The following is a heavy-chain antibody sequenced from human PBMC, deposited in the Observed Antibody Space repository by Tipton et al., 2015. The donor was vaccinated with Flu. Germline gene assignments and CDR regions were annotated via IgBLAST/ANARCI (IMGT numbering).Heavy chain of an antibody. CDR1: GGSISSGSYY. CDR3: AREGDSSGHDAFDI. CDR2: IYTSGST. J-gene: IGHJ3*02. Sequence: TLSLTCTVSGGSISSGSYYWSWIRQPAGKGLEWIGRIYTSGSTNYNPSLKSRVTISVDTSKNQFSLKLSSVTAADTAVYYCAREGDSSGHDAFDIWGQGKMVTVSS. V-gene: IGHV4-61*02. D-gene: IGHD3-22*01.